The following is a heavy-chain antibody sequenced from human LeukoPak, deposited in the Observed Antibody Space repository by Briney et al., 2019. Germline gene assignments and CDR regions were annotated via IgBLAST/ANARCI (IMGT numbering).Heavy chain of an antibody. CDR1: GYSISSGYY. D-gene: IGHD3-9*01. J-gene: IGHJ5*02. CDR2: IYHSGST. CDR3: ARAARDILTGYYRNNWFDP. Sequence: SETLSLTCAVSGYSISSGYYWGWIRQPPGKGLEWIGSIYHSGSTYYNPSLKSQVTISVDTSKNQFSLKLSSVTAADTAVYYCARAARDILTGYYRNNWFDPWGQGTLVTVSS. V-gene: IGHV4-38-2*01.